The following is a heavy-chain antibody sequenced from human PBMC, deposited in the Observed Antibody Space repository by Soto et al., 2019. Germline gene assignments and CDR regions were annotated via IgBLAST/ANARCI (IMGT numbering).Heavy chain of an antibody. CDR2: IYYSGST. J-gene: IGHJ4*02. CDR3: ARGAWGAGGNPYFDY. D-gene: IGHD2-15*01. V-gene: IGHV4-59*01. Sequence: SETLSLTCTISGGSISSYYWSWIRQPPGKGLEWIGYIYYSGSTNYNPSLKSRVTISVDTSKNQFSLKLTSVTAADTAVYYCARGAWGAGGNPYFDYWGQGTLVTVSS. CDR1: GGSISSYY.